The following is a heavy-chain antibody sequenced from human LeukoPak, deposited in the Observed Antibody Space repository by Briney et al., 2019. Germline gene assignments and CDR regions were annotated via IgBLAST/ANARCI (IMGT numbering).Heavy chain of an antibody. CDR1: GITFSSYS. V-gene: IGHV3-48*01. CDR2: ISSFSGTI. D-gene: IGHD3-16*01. CDR3: ARDQGGVGY. Sequence: GGSLRLSCVASGITFSSYSMNWVRQALGKGLEWVSYISSFSGTINYAVSVKGRFTISRDNAKNSLYLQMNSLRAEDTAVYYCARDQGGVGYWGQGTLVTVSS. J-gene: IGHJ4*02.